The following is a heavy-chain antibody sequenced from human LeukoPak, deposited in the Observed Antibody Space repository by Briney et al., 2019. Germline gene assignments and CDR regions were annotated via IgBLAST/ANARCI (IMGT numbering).Heavy chain of an antibody. D-gene: IGHD4-17*01. Sequence: ASVKVSCKASGYTFTSYYMHWVRQAPGQGLEWMGIINPSGGSTSYAQKFQGRVTMTRDTSTSTAYMELRSLRSDDTAVYYCARDKALPYDYDDYDLNWYFDLWGRGTLVTVSS. V-gene: IGHV1-46*01. J-gene: IGHJ2*01. CDR1: GYTFTSYY. CDR3: ARDKALPYDYDDYDLNWYFDL. CDR2: INPSGGST.